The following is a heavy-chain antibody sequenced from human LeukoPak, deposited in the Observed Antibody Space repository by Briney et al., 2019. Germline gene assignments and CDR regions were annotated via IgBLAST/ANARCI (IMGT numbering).Heavy chain of an antibody. CDR1: GGTFSSYA. CDR2: IIPILGIA. V-gene: IGHV1-69*04. D-gene: IGHD6-13*01. J-gene: IGHJ4*02. CDR3: AREGGSSWYRYYFDY. Sequence: GSSVKVSCKASGGTFSSYAISWVRQAPGQGLEWMGRIIPILGIANYAQKFQGRVTITADKSTSTAYMELSSLRSEDTAVYYCAREGGSSWYRYYFDYWGQGTLVTVSS.